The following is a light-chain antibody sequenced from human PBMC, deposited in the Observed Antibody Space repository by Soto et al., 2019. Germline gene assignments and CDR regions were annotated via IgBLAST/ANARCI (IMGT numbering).Light chain of an antibody. V-gene: IGLV2-18*02. CDR3: SSYTSSSTYV. Sequence: QSVLTQPPSVSGSPGQSVAISCTGTSSDVGGSNGVSWYQQPPGTAPKLIIYDVSNRPSGVPDRFSGSKSGNTASLIISGLQAEDEGDYYCSSYTSSSTYVFGTGTKVTGL. CDR1: SSDVGGSNG. J-gene: IGLJ1*01. CDR2: DVS.